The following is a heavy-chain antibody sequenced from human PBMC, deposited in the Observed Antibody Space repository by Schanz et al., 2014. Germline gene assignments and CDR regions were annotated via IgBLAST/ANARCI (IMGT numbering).Heavy chain of an antibody. D-gene: IGHD2-2*01. CDR1: GFTFSTYA. CDR2: IKSDGSST. Sequence: EVQLAESGGGLVQPGGSLRLSCAASGFTFSTYAMAWVRQAPGKGLLWVSRIKSDGSSTSYADSVKGRFTISRDNAKNTLYLQMNSLRAEDTAVYYCARAGYDADNWFDPWGQGTLVTVSS. V-gene: IGHV3-74*02. CDR3: ARAGYDADNWFDP. J-gene: IGHJ5*02.